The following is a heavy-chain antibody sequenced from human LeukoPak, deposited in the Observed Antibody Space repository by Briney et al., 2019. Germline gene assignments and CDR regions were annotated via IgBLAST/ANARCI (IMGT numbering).Heavy chain of an antibody. CDR1: GYTFPRYW. D-gene: IGHD3-22*01. Sequence: GESLKISCKGSGYTFPRYWIAWVRQMPGKGLEWMGIIYPTDSDTRYSPSFQGQVTISADKSISTAYLQWSSLKASDTAMYYCARHNGDSSAHPGDYWGQGTLVTVSS. CDR2: IYPTDSDT. CDR3: ARHNGDSSAHPGDY. J-gene: IGHJ4*02. V-gene: IGHV5-51*01.